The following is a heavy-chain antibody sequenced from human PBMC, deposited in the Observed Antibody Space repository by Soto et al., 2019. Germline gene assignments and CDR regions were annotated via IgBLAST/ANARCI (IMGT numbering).Heavy chain of an antibody. D-gene: IGHD2-15*01. CDR3: ARYPRGGWAHAAFDG. CDR2: IIPIFGAS. V-gene: IGHV1-69*01. J-gene: IGHJ3*01. Sequence: QVHLVQSGAEMKKPGSSVRVSCEASGGTFTTSGFGWVRQAPGQGPEWVGGIIPIFGASNYAPTFQGRITLSADESTSASYLEISSLKSDATATYFCARYPRGGWAHAAFDGWGPGKLIIVSS. CDR1: GGTFTTSG.